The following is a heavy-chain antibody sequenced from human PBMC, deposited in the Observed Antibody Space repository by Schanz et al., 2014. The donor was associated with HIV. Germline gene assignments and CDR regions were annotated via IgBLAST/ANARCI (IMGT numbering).Heavy chain of an antibody. D-gene: IGHD1-1*01. J-gene: IGHJ5*02. Sequence: EMQMLESGGGLVQPGGSLRLSCVTSGFTFSNYAVSWVRQVPGKGLEWVAHIKTDGSEQRYVDSVKGRFTISRDNAKNSVYLQMNSLRGEDTAVYYCARENWDVAIGYSWGQGVLVIVSA. V-gene: IGHV3-7*01. CDR2: IKTDGSEQ. CDR1: GFTFSNYA. CDR3: ARENWDVAIGYS.